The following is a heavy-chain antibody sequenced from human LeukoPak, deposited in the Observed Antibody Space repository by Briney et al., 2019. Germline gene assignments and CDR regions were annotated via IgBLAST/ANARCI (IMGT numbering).Heavy chain of an antibody. J-gene: IGHJ3*02. CDR3: ARDRDPGYNDSSGYRRVNAFDI. CDR1: GITFSSYS. D-gene: IGHD3-22*01. Sequence: GGSLRLSCAASGITFSSYSMNWVRQAPGRGLEWVSSISSSSSYIYYADSVKGRFTISRDNAKNSLYLQMNSLRAEDTAVYYCARDRDPGYNDSSGYRRVNAFDIWGQGTMVTVSS. V-gene: IGHV3-21*01. CDR2: ISSSSSYI.